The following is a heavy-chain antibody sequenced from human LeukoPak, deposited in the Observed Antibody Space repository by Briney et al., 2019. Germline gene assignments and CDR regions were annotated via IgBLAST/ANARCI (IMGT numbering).Heavy chain of an antibody. CDR1: GFGFGSYW. D-gene: IGHD2-2*02. Sequence: GGSLRLSCIGSGFGFGSYWMSWVRQAPGQGLEWVATIHQRESERYYGDSVRGRFTVSRDNARASLYLQMNNLRVEDSAVYYCARDECSSTSCYTEYFQHWGQGTLVTVSS. CDR2: IHQRESER. J-gene: IGHJ1*01. V-gene: IGHV3-7*01. CDR3: ARDECSSTSCYTEYFQH.